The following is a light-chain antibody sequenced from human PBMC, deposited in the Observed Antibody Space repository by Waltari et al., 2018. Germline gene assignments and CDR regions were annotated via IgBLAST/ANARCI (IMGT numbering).Light chain of an antibody. Sequence: DIQMTQSPSSLSASVGDRVTITCRASQSIIKYLNWYQQKPGKAPNLLINTVSSLQSGVPSRFTGSRSGTDFTLTISSPQPEDFATYYCQQTYITPHTFGQGTKLEIK. J-gene: IGKJ2*01. V-gene: IGKV1-39*01. CDR3: QQTYITPHT. CDR1: QSIIKY. CDR2: TVS.